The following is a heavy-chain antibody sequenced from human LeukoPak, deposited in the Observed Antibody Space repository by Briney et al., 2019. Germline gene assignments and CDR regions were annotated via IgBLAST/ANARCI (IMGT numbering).Heavy chain of an antibody. D-gene: IGHD3-3*01. CDR2: YHSGSA. V-gene: IGHV4-4*02. CDR3: AKQRITIFGVSDDAFDI. Sequence: YHSGSANYNPSLKSRVTISVDKSKNHFSLKLSSVTAADTAVYYCAKQRITIFGVSDDAFDIWGQGTMVTVSS. J-gene: IGHJ3*02.